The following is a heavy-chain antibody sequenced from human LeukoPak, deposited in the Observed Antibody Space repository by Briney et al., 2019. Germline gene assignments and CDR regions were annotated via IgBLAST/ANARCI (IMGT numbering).Heavy chain of an antibody. J-gene: IGHJ4*02. CDR2: IKQDGSEK. V-gene: IGHV3-7*03. CDR1: GFTFSSYW. D-gene: IGHD3-3*01. CDR3: ARVAYDFWSGYYYFDY. Sequence: GGSLRLSCAASGFTFSSYWMSWVRQPPGKGLEWVANIKQDGSEKYYADSVKGRFTISRDNAKNSLHLQMNGLRAEEPTCYYCARVAYDFWSGYYYFDYWGQGTLVTVSS.